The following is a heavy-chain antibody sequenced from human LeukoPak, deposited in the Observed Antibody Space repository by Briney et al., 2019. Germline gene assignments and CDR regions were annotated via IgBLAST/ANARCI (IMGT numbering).Heavy chain of an antibody. CDR2: INPNSGGT. Sequence: ASVKVSCKASGYTFTGYYMHWVRQAPGQGLEWMGWINPNSGGTNYAQKFQGRVTMTKDTSMSTVYMELSSLRSEDTAVYYCARSQYITMIVARLYQFDDWGQGTLVTVSS. D-gene: IGHD3-22*01. CDR3: ARSQYITMIVARLYQFDD. CDR1: GYTFTGYY. V-gene: IGHV1-2*02. J-gene: IGHJ4*02.